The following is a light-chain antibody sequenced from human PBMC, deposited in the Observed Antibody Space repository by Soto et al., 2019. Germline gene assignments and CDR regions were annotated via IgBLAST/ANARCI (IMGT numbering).Light chain of an antibody. CDR2: DAS. CDR3: QQHNKWPTT. Sequence: EIVLTQSPATLSLSPGERATLSCRASQSVSSYLAWYQQKPGQAPRLLIYDASNRATGIPARFSGSGSGTDFTLTISSLEPEDFAVYNCQQHNKWPTTFGGGTRVDMK. V-gene: IGKV3-11*01. CDR1: QSVSSY. J-gene: IGKJ4*01.